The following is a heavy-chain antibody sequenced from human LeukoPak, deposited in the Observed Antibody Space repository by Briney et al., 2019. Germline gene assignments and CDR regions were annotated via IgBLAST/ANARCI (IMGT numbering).Heavy chain of an antibody. D-gene: IGHD2-15*01. V-gene: IGHV3-48*02. CDR3: AQRGGTDH. J-gene: IGHJ4*02. Sequence: GGSLRLSCAASGFYFNDYAMSWVRQAPGKGLEWISYISSSSSAIYYADSVKGRFTISRDNAKNSLYLQMSSLRDEDTAVYYCAQRGGTDHWGQGTLVTVSS. CDR2: ISSSSSAI. CDR1: GFYFNDYA.